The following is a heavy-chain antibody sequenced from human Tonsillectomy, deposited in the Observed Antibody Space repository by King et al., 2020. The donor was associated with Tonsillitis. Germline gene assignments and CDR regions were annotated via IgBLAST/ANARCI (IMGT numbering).Heavy chain of an antibody. D-gene: IGHD3-10*01. V-gene: IGHV3-11*01. CDR3: ARDIRAGHYPNYGMDV. CDR1: GFTFSDYY. CDR2: ISSSGSTI. Sequence: QLVQSGGGLVKPGGSLRLSCAASGFTFSDYYMSWIRQAPGKGLEWVSYISSSGSTIYYADSVKGRFTISRDNAKNSLYLQMNSLRAEDTAVYYCARDIRAGHYPNYGMDVWGQGTTVTVSS. J-gene: IGHJ6*02.